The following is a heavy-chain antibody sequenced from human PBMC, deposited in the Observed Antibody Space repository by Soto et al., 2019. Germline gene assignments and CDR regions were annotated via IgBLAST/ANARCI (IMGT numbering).Heavy chain of an antibody. CDR1: GYIFTNYY. D-gene: IGHD2-21*02. V-gene: IGHV1-46*03. Sequence: ASVKVSCKASGYIFTNYYMHWVRQAPGQGLEWMGTINAGGGYTTYAQRFQGRVTMTRDTSTSTVSMELSSLRYEDTALYYCTRGGALVVVTAPFDLWGR. J-gene: IGHJ2*01. CDR3: TRGGALVVVTAPFDL. CDR2: INAGGGYT.